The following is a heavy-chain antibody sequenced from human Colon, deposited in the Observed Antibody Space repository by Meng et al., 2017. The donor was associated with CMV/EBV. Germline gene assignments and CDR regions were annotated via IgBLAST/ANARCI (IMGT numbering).Heavy chain of an antibody. CDR2: IKQDGSEK. CDR1: GFTFSSYW. CDR3: ARDHRGRPHDY. D-gene: IGHD1-14*01. J-gene: IGHJ4*02. V-gene: IGHV3-7*01. Sequence: GESLKISCAASGFTFSSYWMSWVRQAPGKGLEWVANIKQDGSEKYYVDSVKGRFTISRDNAKNSLYLQMNSLRAEDTAVYYCARDHRGRPHDYWGQGTLVTRLL.